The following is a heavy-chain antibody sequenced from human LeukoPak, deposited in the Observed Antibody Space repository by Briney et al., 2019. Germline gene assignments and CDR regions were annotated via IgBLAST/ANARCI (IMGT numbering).Heavy chain of an antibody. V-gene: IGHV1-2*02. CDR1: GYTFTGYY. D-gene: IGHD2-2*01. CDR3: ARGYCSSSSCSSGND. CDR2: INPNSGGT. Sequence: SVKLSCKASGYTFTGYYMYWVRQAPGQGLEWMGWINPNSGGTYYAQKFQGRVTMTRDTSISTAHMDLSRLRSDDTAVYYCARGYCSSSSCSSGNDWGQGTLVPVSA. J-gene: IGHJ4*02.